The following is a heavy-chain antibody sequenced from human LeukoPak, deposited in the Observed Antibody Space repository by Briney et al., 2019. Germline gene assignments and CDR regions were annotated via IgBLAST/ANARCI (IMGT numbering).Heavy chain of an antibody. V-gene: IGHV3-7*03. Sequence: GGSLRLSCVVSGSMFRNYWMSWLRQAPGKGPEWVANINQDGTKIFEVDFMKGRFTLSRDNAKSSLYLQMNSLRPEDSAVYYCARLHLGDTYGSESPNWFDPWGQGTLVTVSS. J-gene: IGHJ5*02. CDR3: ARLHLGDTYGSESPNWFDP. D-gene: IGHD3-10*01. CDR1: GSMFRNYW. CDR2: INQDGTKI.